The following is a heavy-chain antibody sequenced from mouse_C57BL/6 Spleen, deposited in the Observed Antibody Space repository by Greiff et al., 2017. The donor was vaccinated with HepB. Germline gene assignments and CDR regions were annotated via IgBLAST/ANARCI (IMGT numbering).Heavy chain of an antibody. Sequence: EVKLVESGGDLVKPGGSLKLSCAASGFTFSSYGMSWVRQTPDKRLEWVATISSGGSYTYYPDSVKGRFTISRDNAKNTLYLQMSSLKSEDTAMYYSARLGGEYSNPFDVWGTGTTVTVSS. CDR1: GFTFSSYG. J-gene: IGHJ1*03. CDR2: ISSGGSYT. D-gene: IGHD2-5*01. CDR3: ARLGGEYSNPFDV. V-gene: IGHV5-6*02.